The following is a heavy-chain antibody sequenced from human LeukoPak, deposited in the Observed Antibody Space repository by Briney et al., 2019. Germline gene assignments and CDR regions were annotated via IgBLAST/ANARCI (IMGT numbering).Heavy chain of an antibody. D-gene: IGHD3-3*01. CDR2: ISSSSSTI. V-gene: IGHV3-48*01. CDR1: GFTFSSYS. Sequence: GGSLRLSCAASGFTFSSYSMNWVRQAPGKGLEWVSYISSSSSTIYYADSVKGRFTISRDNAKNSLYLQMNSLRAEDTAVYYCARGVFWSGYDLLDYWGQGTLVTVSS. CDR3: ARGVFWSGYDLLDY. J-gene: IGHJ4*02.